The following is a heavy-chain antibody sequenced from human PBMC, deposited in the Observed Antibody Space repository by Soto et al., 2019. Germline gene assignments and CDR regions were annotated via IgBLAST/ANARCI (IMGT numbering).Heavy chain of an antibody. CDR2: INTDGSST. V-gene: IGHV3-74*01. CDR3: AKRVVDAFGLSY. D-gene: IGHD2-2*01. CDR1: GFTFSSFW. Sequence: EVQLVESGGGLVQPGGSLRLSCAVSGFTFSSFWMHWVRQAPGEGLVWVSRINTDGSSTSYADSVKGRFTISRDNAKNTLYLQMNTLLVDERAMYYCAKRVVDAFGLSYWGQGTLVTVCS. J-gene: IGHJ4*02.